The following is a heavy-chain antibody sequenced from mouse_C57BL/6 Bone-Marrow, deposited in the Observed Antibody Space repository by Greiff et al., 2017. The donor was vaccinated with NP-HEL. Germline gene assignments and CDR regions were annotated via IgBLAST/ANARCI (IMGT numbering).Heavy chain of an antibody. D-gene: IGHD3-3*01. CDR1: GFSLTSYG. J-gene: IGHJ2*01. Sequence: VMLVESGPGLVQPSQSLSITCTVSGFSLTSYGVHWVRQSPGKGLEWLGVIWSGGSTDYNAAFISRLSISKDNSKSQVFFKMNSLQADETAIYYCARNGGPRDSYFDYWGQGTTLTVSS. CDR3: ARNGGPRDSYFDY. V-gene: IGHV2-2*01. CDR2: IWSGGST.